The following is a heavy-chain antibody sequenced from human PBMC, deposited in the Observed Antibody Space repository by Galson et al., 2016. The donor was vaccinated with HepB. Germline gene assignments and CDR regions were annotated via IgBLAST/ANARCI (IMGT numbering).Heavy chain of an antibody. CDR1: GSPVSNYD. CDR3: APFIAVAAFNY. J-gene: IGHJ4*02. D-gene: IGHD6-19*01. CDR2: IVPAGPT. V-gene: IGHV3-13*01. Sequence: SLRLSCAVSGSPVSNYDLNWVRHIPGKGLEWVSAIVPAGPTYYGDSVKGRFTISRDDARNSFHLQMDSLRAEDTAVYYCAPFIAVAAFNYLGQGTLVTVSS.